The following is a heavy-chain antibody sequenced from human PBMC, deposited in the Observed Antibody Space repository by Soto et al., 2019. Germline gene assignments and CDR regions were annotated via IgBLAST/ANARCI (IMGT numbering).Heavy chain of an antibody. D-gene: IGHD6-6*01. Sequence: GGSLRISCAASGFTFSSYGMSWVRQAPGKGLEWVSAISGSGGSTYYADSVKGRFTISRDNSKNTLYLQMNSLRAEDTAVYYCAKDSQQLEYYFDYWGQGTLVTVSS. CDR3: AKDSQQLEYYFDY. J-gene: IGHJ4*02. V-gene: IGHV3-23*01. CDR2: ISGSGGST. CDR1: GFTFSSYG.